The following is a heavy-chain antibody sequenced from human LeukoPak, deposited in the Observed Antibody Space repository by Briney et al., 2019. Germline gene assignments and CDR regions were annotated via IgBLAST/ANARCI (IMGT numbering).Heavy chain of an antibody. CDR3: ARGGSYVAFDI. CDR1: GFTFSDHY. J-gene: IGHJ3*02. CDR2: TRNKATNYST. D-gene: IGHD1-26*01. V-gene: IGHV3-72*01. Sequence: GGSLRLSCAASGFTFSDHYMEWDRQAPGKGLEWVGRTRNKATNYSTEYAASVKGRFTISRDDPKNSLYLQMNSLKTEDTAVYYCARGGSYVAFDIWGQGTMVTVSS.